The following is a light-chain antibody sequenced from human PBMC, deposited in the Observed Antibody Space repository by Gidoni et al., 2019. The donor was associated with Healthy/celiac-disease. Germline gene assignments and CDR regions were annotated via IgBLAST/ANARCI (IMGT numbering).Light chain of an antibody. V-gene: IGKV1-33*01. Sequence: DIMMTQSPSSLSASVGDRVTITCQASQDISNYLNWYQQKPGKAPKLLIYDASNLETGVPSRFSGSGSGTDFTFTISSLQPEDIATYYCQQYDNLRITFGHXTKVEIK. CDR2: DAS. CDR1: QDISNY. CDR3: QQYDNLRIT. J-gene: IGKJ1*01.